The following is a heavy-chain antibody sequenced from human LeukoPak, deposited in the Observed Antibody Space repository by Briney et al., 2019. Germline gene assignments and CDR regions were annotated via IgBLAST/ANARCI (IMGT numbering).Heavy chain of an antibody. D-gene: IGHD6-19*01. CDR3: ARAGTGWFDP. Sequence: TPSETLSLTCTVSGGSISSYYWSWIRQPPGKGLEWIGYIYYSGSTNYNPSLKSRVTISVDTSKNQSSLKLSSVTAADTAVYYCARAGTGWFDPWGQGTLVTVSS. CDR2: IYYSGST. V-gene: IGHV4-59*01. CDR1: GGSISSYY. J-gene: IGHJ5*02.